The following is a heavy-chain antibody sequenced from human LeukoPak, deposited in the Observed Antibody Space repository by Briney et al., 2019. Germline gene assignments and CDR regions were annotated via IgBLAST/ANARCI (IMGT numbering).Heavy chain of an antibody. CDR1: GGTFTSYA. J-gene: IGHJ4*02. Sequence: ASVKVSCKASGGTFTSYAITWVRQAPGQGPEWMGWINPNSGGTNYAQKFQGRVTMTRDTSISTAYMELSRLRSDDTAVYYCARDPSGYYPFDYWGQGTLVTVSS. CDR2: INPNSGGT. D-gene: IGHD3-22*01. CDR3: ARDPSGYYPFDY. V-gene: IGHV1-2*02.